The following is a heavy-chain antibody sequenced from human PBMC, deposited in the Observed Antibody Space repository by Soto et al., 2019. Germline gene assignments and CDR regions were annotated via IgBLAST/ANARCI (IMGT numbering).Heavy chain of an antibody. Sequence: EVQLLESGGGLVQPGGSLRLSCAASGFTFSSYAMSWVRQAPGKGLEWVSAISGSGGSTYYNPSLKSRVTISVDTSKNQFSLKLSSVTAADTAVYYCARVSSTVVTWVDYWGQGTLVTVSS. CDR2: ISGSGGST. CDR1: GFTFSSYA. J-gene: IGHJ4*02. V-gene: IGHV3-23*02. D-gene: IGHD2-21*02. CDR3: ARVSSTVVTWVDY.